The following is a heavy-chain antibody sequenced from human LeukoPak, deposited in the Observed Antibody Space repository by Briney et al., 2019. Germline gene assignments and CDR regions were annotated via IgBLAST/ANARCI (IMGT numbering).Heavy chain of an antibody. D-gene: IGHD5-12*01. CDR1: GFTFTSSA. Sequence: GASVKVSCKASGFTFTSSAVQWVRQARGQRLEWIGWIVVGSGNTNYAQKFQERVTITRDMSTSTAYMELSSLRSEDTAVYYCAASGGYSGYDLDYWGPGTLVTVSS. CDR3: AASGGYSGYDLDY. CDR2: IVVGSGNT. J-gene: IGHJ4*02. V-gene: IGHV1-58*01.